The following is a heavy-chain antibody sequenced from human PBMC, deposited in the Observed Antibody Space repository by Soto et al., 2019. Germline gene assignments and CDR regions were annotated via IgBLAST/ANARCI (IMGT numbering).Heavy chain of an antibody. D-gene: IGHD6-6*01. V-gene: IGHV2-5*01. CDR1: VFSLSTSVVG. CDR3: ARGLAALPVFAFDI. Sequence: SGPALVNPTQTLTLTCSFSVFSLSTSVVGVVWLRQPPGKALEWLAHIYWSGDEHYRPSLKSRLSIIKDTAKNQVVLTMTNMDPVDTATYYCARGLAALPVFAFDIWGQGTMVTVSS. CDR2: IYWSGDE. J-gene: IGHJ3*02.